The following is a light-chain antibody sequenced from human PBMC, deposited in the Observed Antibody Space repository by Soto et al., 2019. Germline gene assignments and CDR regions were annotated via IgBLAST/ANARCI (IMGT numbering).Light chain of an antibody. CDR2: DAS. V-gene: IGKV1-5*01. Sequence: DIQMTQSPSTLSASVGDRVTITCRASQSIKNWLAWYQQKPGTAPKFLVYDASTLESGVPSRFSGSGSGTEFTLTISSLQADDFATYFCQQYDDYPLTFGGGTKVDIK. CDR3: QQYDDYPLT. J-gene: IGKJ4*01. CDR1: QSIKNW.